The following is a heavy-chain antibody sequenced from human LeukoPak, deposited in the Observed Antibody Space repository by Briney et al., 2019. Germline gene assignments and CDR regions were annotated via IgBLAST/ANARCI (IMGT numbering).Heavy chain of an antibody. Sequence: GGSLRLSCSASGFTFSGYGMHWVRQTPGEGLEWGAFIWYDGSNKYYADSVKGRFTISRDNSKNTLYLQMNSLRAEDTAVYYCARGEDYYYYYGMDVWGQGTTVTVSS. D-gene: IGHD1-26*01. J-gene: IGHJ6*02. CDR1: GFTFSGYG. CDR2: IWYDGSNK. V-gene: IGHV3-33*08. CDR3: ARGEDYYYYYGMDV.